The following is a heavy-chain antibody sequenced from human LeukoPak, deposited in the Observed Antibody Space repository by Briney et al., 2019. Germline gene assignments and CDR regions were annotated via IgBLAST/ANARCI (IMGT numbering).Heavy chain of an antibody. CDR3: ARDVGVYMDYPFDY. J-gene: IGHJ4*02. V-gene: IGHV1-2*02. D-gene: IGHD2-8*01. CDR2: INLNSGGA. CDR1: GYTFTAYY. Sequence: ASVKVSCKASGYTFTAYYMHWVRQAPGQGLEWMGWINLNSGGAVFAQKFQGRLTMTRDTSINTAYMELSTLKSDDTAIYYCARDVGVYMDYPFDYWGQGTLVTVS.